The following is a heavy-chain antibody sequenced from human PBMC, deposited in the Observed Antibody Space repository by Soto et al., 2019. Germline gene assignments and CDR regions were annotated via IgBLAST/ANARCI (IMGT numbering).Heavy chain of an antibody. CDR1: GGSISSSNNY. CDR3: ARRSGYNFYYNYYGMDV. V-gene: IGHV4-39*01. Sequence: SETLSLTCTVSGGSISSSNNYWGWIRQPPGKGLEWIGTIYYSGSTYYNQSLKSRVTISVDTSKNQFSLKLTSVTAADTAVYYCARRSGYNFYYNYYGMDVWGQGTTVTV. D-gene: IGHD3-22*01. CDR2: IYYSGST. J-gene: IGHJ6*02.